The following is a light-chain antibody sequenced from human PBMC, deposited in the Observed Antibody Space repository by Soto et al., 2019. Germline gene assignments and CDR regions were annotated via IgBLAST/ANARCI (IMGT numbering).Light chain of an antibody. V-gene: IGKV1-39*01. Sequence: DIQMTQSPSSLSASVGDRVTITCRASQSISTFLNWYQQKPGKAPKLLIYAASSLQSGVPSRFSGSGSGTEFTVTISSLQPEDFATYYCQQSYSTPLIFGGGTKVEI. CDR3: QQSYSTPLI. CDR1: QSISTF. CDR2: AAS. J-gene: IGKJ4*01.